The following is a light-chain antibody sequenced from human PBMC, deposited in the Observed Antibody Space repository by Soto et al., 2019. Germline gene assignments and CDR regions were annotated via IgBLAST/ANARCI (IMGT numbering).Light chain of an antibody. CDR2: DAS. V-gene: IGKV1-39*01. J-gene: IGKJ1*01. CDR1: QTVSTY. CDR3: QQTYSTSWT. Sequence: DLQMTQSPSSLSASVGDRVTITCRASQTVSTYVNWYQHKPGTAPKVLIYDASSLESGVPSRFSGTGSGTDFTLTISSLQPEDFATYYCQQTYSTSWTFGQGTKVEIK.